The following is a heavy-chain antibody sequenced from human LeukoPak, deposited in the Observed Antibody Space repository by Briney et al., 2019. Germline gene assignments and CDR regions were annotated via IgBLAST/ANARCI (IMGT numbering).Heavy chain of an antibody. CDR3: AGGLSSRTSDY. CDR1: GRSITSYY. V-gene: IGHV4-59*01. CDR2: IYYNGST. D-gene: IGHD6-13*01. J-gene: IGHJ4*02. Sequence: SETLSLTCTVSGRSITSYYWSWIRQPPGKGLEWIGYIYYNGSTNSNPSLKSRVTISVDTSKNQFSLKVTSVTAADTAVYYCAGGLSSRTSDYWGQGALVTVSS.